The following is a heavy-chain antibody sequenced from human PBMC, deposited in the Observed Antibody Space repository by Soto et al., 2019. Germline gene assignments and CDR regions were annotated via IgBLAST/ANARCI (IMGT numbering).Heavy chain of an antibody. V-gene: IGHV3-7*03. D-gene: IGHD7-27*01. CDR2: IKQDGSET. CDR1: GFTFSSYW. J-gene: IGHJ5*02. CDR3: VTDWGQLSGA. Sequence: EVQLVESGGGLVQPGGSLRLSCAASGFTFSSYWMSWARQAPGKGLEWVAVIKQDGSETYYVDSVKGRFTISRDNAKNPLYLQIISLRAEDTAVYYCVTDWGQLSGAWGQGVLVTGSS.